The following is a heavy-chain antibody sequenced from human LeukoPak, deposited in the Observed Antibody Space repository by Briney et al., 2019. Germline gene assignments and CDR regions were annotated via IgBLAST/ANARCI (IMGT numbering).Heavy chain of an antibody. CDR3: ARGRMTTVTPNWFDP. J-gene: IGHJ5*02. D-gene: IGHD4-17*01. CDR2: INHSGST. CDR1: GGSFSGYY. V-gene: IGHV4-34*01. Sequence: SETLSLTCAVYGGSFSGYYWSWIRQPPGKGLEWIGEINHSGSTNYNPSLKSRVTISVDTSKNQFSLKLSPVTAADTAVYYCARGRMTTVTPNWFDPWGQGTLVTVSS.